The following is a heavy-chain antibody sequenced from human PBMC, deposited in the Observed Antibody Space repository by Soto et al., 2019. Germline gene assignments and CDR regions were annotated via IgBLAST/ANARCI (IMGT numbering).Heavy chain of an antibody. CDR2: ISYDGSNK. J-gene: IGHJ6*02. D-gene: IGHD6-13*01. Sequence: GGSLRLSCAASGFTFSSYGMHWVRQAPGKGLEWVAVISYDGSNKYYADSVKGRFTISRDNSKNTLYLQMNSLRAEDTAVYYCAKGDPGIAAAGRNYYYYYGMDVWGQGTTVTVSS. CDR1: GFTFSSYG. V-gene: IGHV3-30*18. CDR3: AKGDPGIAAAGRNYYYYYGMDV.